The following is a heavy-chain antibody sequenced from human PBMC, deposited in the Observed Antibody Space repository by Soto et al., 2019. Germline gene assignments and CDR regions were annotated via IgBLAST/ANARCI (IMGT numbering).Heavy chain of an antibody. CDR2: INPTGTMT. CDR1: GYTFITSYY. CDR3: ARDTGYDHDAFDI. J-gene: IGHJ3*02. Sequence: QVQLVQSGAEVKKPGASVKLSCKASGYTFITSYYTHWVRQAPGQGLEWMGIINPTGTMTKYSERFQGRLTMTRDTSTNTDYMELSTLTSEDTAVYFCARDTGYDHDAFDIWGQGTMVTVSS. V-gene: IGHV1-46*01. D-gene: IGHD5-12*01.